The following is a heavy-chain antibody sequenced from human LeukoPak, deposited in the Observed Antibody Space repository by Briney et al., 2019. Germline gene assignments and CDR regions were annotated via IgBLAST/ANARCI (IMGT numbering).Heavy chain of an antibody. CDR3: ARDGSGSYYSLFGIWPLGQLEGYYYYGMDV. CDR2: IKQDGSEK. Sequence: GGSLRLSCAASGFTFSSYWMSRVRQAPGKGLEWVANIKQDGSEKYYVDSVKGRFTISRDNAKNSLYLQMNSLRAEETAVYYCARDGSGSYYSLFGIWPLGQLEGYYYYGMDVWGQGTTVTVSS. V-gene: IGHV3-7*01. D-gene: IGHD3-10*01. CDR1: GFTFSSYW. J-gene: IGHJ6*02.